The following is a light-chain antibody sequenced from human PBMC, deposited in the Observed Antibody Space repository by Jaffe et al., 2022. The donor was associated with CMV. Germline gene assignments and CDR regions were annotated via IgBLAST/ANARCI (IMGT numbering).Light chain of an antibody. CDR3: QQSFRTLWT. V-gene: IGKV1-39*01. J-gene: IGKJ1*01. CDR2: SAS. CDR1: QSISVY. Sequence: DIQMTQSPSSLSASIGDRVTITCRASQSISVYLNWYQQKPGTAPKLLIYSASSLQSGVPSRFSGSGSGTIFTLTISSLQPEDFATYYCQQSFRTLWTFGQGTKVEIK.